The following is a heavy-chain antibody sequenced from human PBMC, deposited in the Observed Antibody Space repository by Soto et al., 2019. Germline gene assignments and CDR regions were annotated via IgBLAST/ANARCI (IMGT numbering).Heavy chain of an antibody. Sequence: SETLSLTCTVSSGSVSSCDYYWSWIRQPPGKGPEWLGYIHCSGSTNYNPSLKSRVTISKDRSKNQFSLRLSSVTAADTAVYFCATWSYGMDVCGRGTTVTVYS. J-gene: IGHJ6*02. CDR3: ATWSYGMDV. V-gene: IGHV4-61*08. CDR1: SGSVSSCDYY. CDR2: IHCSGST.